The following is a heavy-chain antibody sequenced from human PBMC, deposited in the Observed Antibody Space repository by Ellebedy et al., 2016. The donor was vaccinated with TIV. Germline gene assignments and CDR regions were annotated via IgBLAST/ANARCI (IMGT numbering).Heavy chain of an antibody. J-gene: IGHJ4*02. CDR2: IYPRDSDSDT. V-gene: IGHV5-51*01. D-gene: IGHD3-22*01. CDR1: GYSFTNYW. CDR3: ARTYYYDDSGYFDF. Sequence: KVSCKASGYSFTNYWIGWVRQSPGKGLEWMGIIYPRDSDSDTIYSPSFQGQVTISVDTSISTAYLQWSSLKASDTAIYYCARTYYYDDSGYFDFWGQGALVTVSS.